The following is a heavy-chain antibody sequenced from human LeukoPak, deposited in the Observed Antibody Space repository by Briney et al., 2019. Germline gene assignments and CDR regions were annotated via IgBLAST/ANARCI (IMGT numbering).Heavy chain of an antibody. D-gene: IGHD4/OR15-4a*01. CDR3: AREGVYGASGY. CDR1: GFTSSSYW. Sequence: RGSLRLSCAASGFTSSSYWMSCVRQAPGKGREWVANIKQYGSEKYYVDSVKGRFTISRDNAKNSLYLQMNSLRAEDTALYYCAREGVYGASGYWGQGTLVTVSS. J-gene: IGHJ4*02. CDR2: IKQYGSEK. V-gene: IGHV3-7*01.